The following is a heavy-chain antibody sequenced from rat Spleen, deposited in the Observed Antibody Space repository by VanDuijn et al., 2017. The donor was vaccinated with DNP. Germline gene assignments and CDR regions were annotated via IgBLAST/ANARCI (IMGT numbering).Heavy chain of an antibody. CDR1: GFTFSDYY. D-gene: IGHD4-6*01. Sequence: EVQLVESGGGLVQPGRSLKLSCAASGFTFSDYYMAWVRQAPTKGLEWVASIRYDGATTYYGDSVKGRFTISRDNAKSSLYLQMTSLSSEDMHTDYCASWYISPYYFACWGQGVIVTVSS. V-gene: IGHV5-22*01. J-gene: IGHJ2*01. CDR2: IRYDGATT. CDR3: ASWYISPYYFAC.